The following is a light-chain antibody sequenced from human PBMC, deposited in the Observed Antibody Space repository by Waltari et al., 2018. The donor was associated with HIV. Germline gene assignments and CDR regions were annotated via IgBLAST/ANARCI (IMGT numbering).Light chain of an antibody. Sequence: SALIPPRPVSGSPGQSVTLSSTGSNRYVRRYYFSSCYQQHPGKAPKLIIFDVNKRPSGVPERFSASKSGNTASLTISGLQAEDEADYHCSSYSGTDTPVLFGGGTKLTVL. V-gene: IGLV2-11*01. J-gene: IGLJ2*01. CDR3: SSYSGTDTPVL. CDR1: NRYVRRYYF. CDR2: DVN.